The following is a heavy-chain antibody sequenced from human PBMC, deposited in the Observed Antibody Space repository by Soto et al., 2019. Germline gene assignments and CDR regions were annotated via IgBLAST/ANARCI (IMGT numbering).Heavy chain of an antibody. V-gene: IGHV4-31*03. CDR3: ARFRGITGTTWYFDY. CDR1: GGCISSGGYY. D-gene: IGHD1-20*01. CDR2: IYYSGST. J-gene: IGHJ4*02. Sequence: PSETLSLTCTVSGGCISSGGYYWSWIRQHPGKGLEWIGYIYYSGSTYYNPSLKSRVTISVDTSKNQFSLKLSSVTAADTAVYYCARFRGITGTTWYFDYWGQGTLVTVSS.